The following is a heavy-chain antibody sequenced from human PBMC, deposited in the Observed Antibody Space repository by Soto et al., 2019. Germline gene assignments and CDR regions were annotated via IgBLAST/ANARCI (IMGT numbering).Heavy chain of an antibody. CDR1: GYTFTSYA. CDR3: ATSPITIFGEIGMDV. D-gene: IGHD3-3*01. CDR2: INAGNGNT. V-gene: IGHV1-3*05. Sequence: QVQLVQSGAEEKKPGASVKVSCKASGYTFTSYAMHWVRQAPGQRLEWMGWINAGNGNTKYSQKFQGRVTITRDKSASTAYMELSSLRSEDTAVYYCATSPITIFGEIGMDVWGQGTTVNVSS. J-gene: IGHJ6*02.